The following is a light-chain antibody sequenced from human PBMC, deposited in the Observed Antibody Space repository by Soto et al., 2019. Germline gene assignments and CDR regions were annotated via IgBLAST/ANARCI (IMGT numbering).Light chain of an antibody. CDR2: GNT. Sequence: QSVLTQPPSVSGAPGQRVTISCTGSSSNIGAGSDVHWYQQLPGTAPKLLISGNTNRPSGVPDRFSGSKSGTSASLAITGLQAEDEADYYCQSYDSSLSVVVFGGGTKVTVL. V-gene: IGLV1-40*01. CDR1: SSNIGAGSD. CDR3: QSYDSSLSVVV. J-gene: IGLJ2*01.